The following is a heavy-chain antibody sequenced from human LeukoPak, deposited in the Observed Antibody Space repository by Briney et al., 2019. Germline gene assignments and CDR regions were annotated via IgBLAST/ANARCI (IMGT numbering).Heavy chain of an antibody. CDR3: AKDLRWTVVVVAATPSAFDI. V-gene: IGHV3-23*01. CDR1: GFTFSSYA. J-gene: IGHJ3*02. CDR2: ISSSRSYT. D-gene: IGHD2-15*01. Sequence: TGGSLRLSCAASGFTFSSYAMSWVRQAPGKGLEWVSAISSSRSYTYYADSVKGRFTISRDNSKNTLYLQMNSLRAEDTAVYYCAKDLRWTVVVVAATPSAFDIWGQGTMVTVSS.